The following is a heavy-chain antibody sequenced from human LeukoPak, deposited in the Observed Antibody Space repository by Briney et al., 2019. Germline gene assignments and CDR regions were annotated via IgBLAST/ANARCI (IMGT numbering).Heavy chain of an antibody. CDR1: GGSFSGYY. CDR2: INHSGST. CDR3: ARHEAWFDP. V-gene: IGHV4-34*01. J-gene: IGHJ5*02. Sequence: ASETLSLTCAVYGGSFSGYYWSWIRQPPGKGLEWIGEINHSGSTNYNPSLKSRVTISVDTSKNQFSLKLSSVTAADTAVYYCARHEAWFDPWGQGTLVTVSS.